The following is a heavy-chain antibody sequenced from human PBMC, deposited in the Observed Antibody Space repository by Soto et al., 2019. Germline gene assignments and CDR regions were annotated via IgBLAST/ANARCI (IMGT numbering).Heavy chain of an antibody. J-gene: IGHJ4*02. CDR3: ARQRTTVVTQAYFDH. V-gene: IGHV4-39*01. Sequence: TSETLSLTCIVSGESIISSSYYLVWIRQPPGKGLEWIGSIYYSGRTYYNPSFKSRVTISIDTSKNQFSLKLSSVTATDTAVYYCARQRTTVVTQAYFDHWGQGALVTVSS. CDR1: GESIISSSYY. CDR2: IYYSGRT. D-gene: IGHD2-21*02.